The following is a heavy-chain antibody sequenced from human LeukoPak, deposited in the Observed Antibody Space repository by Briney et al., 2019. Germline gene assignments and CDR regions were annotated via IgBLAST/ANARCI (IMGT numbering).Heavy chain of an antibody. D-gene: IGHD3-16*02. CDR1: GFTFSSYW. Sequence: GGSLRLSCAASGFTFSSYWMHWVRQAPGKGLVWVSRINSDGSSTSYADSVKGRFTISRDNAKNTLYLQMNSLRAEDTAVYYCARDGGDYVWGSYRSNSPDYWGQGTLVTVSS. J-gene: IGHJ4*02. CDR2: INSDGSST. CDR3: ARDGGDYVWGSYRSNSPDY. V-gene: IGHV3-74*01.